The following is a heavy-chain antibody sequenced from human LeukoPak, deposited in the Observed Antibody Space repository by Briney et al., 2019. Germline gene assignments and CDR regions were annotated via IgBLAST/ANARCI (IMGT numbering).Heavy chain of an antibody. V-gene: IGHV3-7*01. Sequence: GGSLRLSCAASGFTFSSYWMSWVRQAPGKGLEWVANIKQDGSEKYYVDSVKGRFTISRDNAKNSLYLQMNSLRAEDTAVYYCARDLHHYDILTGYYNLNAFDIWGQGTMVTVSS. J-gene: IGHJ3*02. D-gene: IGHD3-9*01. CDR3: ARDLHHYDILTGYYNLNAFDI. CDR2: IKQDGSEK. CDR1: GFTFSSYW.